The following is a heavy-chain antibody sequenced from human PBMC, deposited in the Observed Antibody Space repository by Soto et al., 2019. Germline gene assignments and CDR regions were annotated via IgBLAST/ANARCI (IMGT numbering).Heavy chain of an antibody. Sequence: PSETLSLTCAVSGGSISSSNWWSWARQPPGKGLEWIGEIYHSGSTNYNPSLKSRVTISVDKSKNQFSLKLSSVTAADTAVYYCAREGQEDDYVWGSYRSLYYFDYWGQGTLVTVSS. V-gene: IGHV4-4*02. D-gene: IGHD3-16*02. CDR3: AREGQEDDYVWGSYRSLYYFDY. CDR1: GGSISSSNW. J-gene: IGHJ4*02. CDR2: IYHSGST.